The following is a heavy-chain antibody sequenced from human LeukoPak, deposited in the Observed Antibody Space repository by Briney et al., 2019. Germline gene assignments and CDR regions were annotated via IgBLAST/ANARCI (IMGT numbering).Heavy chain of an antibody. CDR3: ARDHGSSWFYYYYGMDV. CDR1: GYTFTSYG. V-gene: IGHV1-18*01. D-gene: IGHD6-13*01. CDR2: ISAYNGNT. J-gene: IGHJ6*02. Sequence: GSVKVSSKASGYTFTSYGISWVRQAPGQEVEWIGWISAYNGNTNYAQKLQGRVTMTTDTSTSTAYMELRSLRSDDTAVYYCARDHGSSWFYYYYGMDVWGQGTTVTVSS.